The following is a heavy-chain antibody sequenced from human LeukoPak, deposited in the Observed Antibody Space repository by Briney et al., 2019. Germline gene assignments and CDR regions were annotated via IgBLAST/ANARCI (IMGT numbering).Heavy chain of an antibody. V-gene: IGHV5-10-1*01. D-gene: IGHD3-10*01. CDR2: IDPSDSYT. Sequence: GESLKISCKGSGYSFTSYWISWVRQMPGKGLEWMGRIDPSDSYTNYSPSFQGHVTISADKSISTAYLQWSSLKASDTAMYYCARLRGYYYGSGSYVDVWGKGPRSPSPQ. J-gene: IGHJ6*01. CDR3: ARLRGYYYGSGSYVDV. CDR1: GYSFTSYW.